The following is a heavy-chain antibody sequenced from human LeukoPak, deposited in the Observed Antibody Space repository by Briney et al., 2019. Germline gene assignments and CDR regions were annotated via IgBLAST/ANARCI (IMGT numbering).Heavy chain of an antibody. CDR1: GFTFSSYS. J-gene: IGHJ6*03. CDR2: ISSSSSTI. Sequence: PGGSLRLSCAASGFTFSSYSMNWVRQAPGKGLEWVSYISSSSSTIYYADSVKGRFTISRENAKNTLYLQMNSLRAEDTAVYYCAGEAAAGIYYYYYYMDVWGKGTTVTVSS. V-gene: IGHV3-48*04. CDR3: AGEAAAGIYYYYYYMDV. D-gene: IGHD6-13*01.